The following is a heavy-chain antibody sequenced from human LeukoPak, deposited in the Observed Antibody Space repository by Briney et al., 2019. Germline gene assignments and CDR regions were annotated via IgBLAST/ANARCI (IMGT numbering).Heavy chain of an antibody. Sequence: PGGSLRLSCGAAGFIFSSYWMHWVRQAPGKGLEWVSAISGSGGSTYYADSVKGRFTISRDNSKNTLYLQMNSLRAEDTAVYYCAKDTYDNWGQGTLVTVSS. J-gene: IGHJ4*02. CDR3: AKDTYDN. CDR2: ISGSGGST. CDR1: GFIFSSYW. V-gene: IGHV3-23*01. D-gene: IGHD3-22*01.